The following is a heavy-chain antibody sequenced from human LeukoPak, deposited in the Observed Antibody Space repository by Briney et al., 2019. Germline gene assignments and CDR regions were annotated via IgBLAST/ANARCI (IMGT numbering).Heavy chain of an antibody. D-gene: IGHD6-19*01. CDR3: ARRVGSGWPVQH. J-gene: IGHJ1*01. V-gene: IGHV1-8*01. CDR2: MNPNSGNT. Sequence: GASVKVSCKASGYTFSSYDINWERQATGQGLEWMGWMNPNSGNTGYAQKFQGRLNMTRNTSISTAYMELSSLRSEDAAVYYCARRVGSGWPVQHWGQGTLVTVSS. CDR1: GYTFSSYD.